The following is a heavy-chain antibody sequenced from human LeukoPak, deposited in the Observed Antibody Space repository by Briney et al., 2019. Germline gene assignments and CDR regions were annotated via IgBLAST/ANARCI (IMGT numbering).Heavy chain of an antibody. CDR1: GDSVSSNSVT. Sequence: SQTLSLTCAISGDSVSSNSVTWNWIRQSPSRGLEWLSRTYYRSTWYNDYAVSVRGRITVNPDTSKNQFSLHLNSVTPEDTAVYYCARRLTQYDCFDPWGQGILVTVSS. V-gene: IGHV6-1*01. J-gene: IGHJ5*02. CDR2: TYYRSTWYN. CDR3: ARRLTQYDCFDP. D-gene: IGHD2-2*01.